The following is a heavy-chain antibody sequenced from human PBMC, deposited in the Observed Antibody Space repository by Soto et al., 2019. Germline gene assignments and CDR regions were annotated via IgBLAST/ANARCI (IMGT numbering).Heavy chain of an antibody. D-gene: IGHD1-26*01. J-gene: IGHJ6*02. CDR3: ARGGGSYAYYYGMDV. Sequence: TVSGGSISSSSYYWGWIRQPPGKGLEWIGSIYYSGSTYYNPSLKSRVTISVDTSKNQFSLKLSSVTAADTAVYYCARGGGSYAYYYGMDVWGQGTTVTVSS. V-gene: IGHV4-39*01. CDR2: IYYSGST. CDR1: GGSISSSSYY.